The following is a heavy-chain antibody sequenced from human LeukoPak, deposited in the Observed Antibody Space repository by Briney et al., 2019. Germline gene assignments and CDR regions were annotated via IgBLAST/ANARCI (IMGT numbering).Heavy chain of an antibody. V-gene: IGHV1-46*01. CDR2: INPSGGST. CDR1: GYTFTSYY. CDR3: ARVAYLQLLMY. D-gene: IGHD2-2*01. J-gene: IGHJ4*02. Sequence: ASVKVSCKASGYTFTSYYMLWVRQAPGQGLEWMGIINPSGGSTSYAQKFQGRVTMTRDTSTSTVYMELSSLRSEDTAVYYCARVAYLQLLMYWGQGTLVTVSS.